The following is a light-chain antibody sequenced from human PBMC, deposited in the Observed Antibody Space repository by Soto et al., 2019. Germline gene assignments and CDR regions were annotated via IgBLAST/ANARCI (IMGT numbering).Light chain of an antibody. CDR3: QSYDSSLSASV. J-gene: IGLJ1*01. CDR1: SSNIGAGYD. Sequence: QSVLTQPPSGSGAPGQRVTISCTGSSSNIGAGYDVHWYQQLPGTAPKLLIYGDSNRPSGVPDRFSGSRSGTSASLAITGLQAEDEADYYCQSYDSSLSASVFGTGTKVTVL. CDR2: GDS. V-gene: IGLV1-40*01.